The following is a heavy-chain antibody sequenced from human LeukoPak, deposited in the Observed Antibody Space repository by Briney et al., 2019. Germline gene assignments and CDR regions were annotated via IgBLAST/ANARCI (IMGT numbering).Heavy chain of an antibody. CDR2: ISSSSSYI. Sequence: GGSPRVFCEASGFTLSTFPMQRGRQAPGKGLEWVSSISSSSSYIYYTNSVKGRFTISRDNAKNLLFLQMNSLRAEDTAVYYWANSTLIPLRRDFHFGGKGTMVSVSS. D-gene: IGHD3-22*01. V-gene: IGHV3-21*01. J-gene: IGHJ3*01. CDR3: ANSTLIPLRRDFHF. CDR1: GFTLSTFP.